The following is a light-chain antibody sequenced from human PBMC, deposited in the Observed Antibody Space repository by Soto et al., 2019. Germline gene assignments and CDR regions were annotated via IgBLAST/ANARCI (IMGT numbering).Light chain of an antibody. CDR1: TSNIGLND. V-gene: IGLV1-51*02. CDR2: ENN. CDR3: GGWDTSLNGGL. J-gene: IGLJ2*01. Sequence: QSVLTQPPSVSAAPGQDVTISCSGSTSNIGLNDVAWYQQLPGTAPKLLLYENNKRPSGIPDRFSGSKSGTSATLGITGLQTGDEADYYCGGWDTSLNGGLFGGGTKLTVL.